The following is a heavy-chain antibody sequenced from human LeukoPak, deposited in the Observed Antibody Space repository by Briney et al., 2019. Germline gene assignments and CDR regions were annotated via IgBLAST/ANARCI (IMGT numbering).Heavy chain of an antibody. Sequence: SVKVSCKASGGTFSSYAISWERQAPGQGLEWMGRIIPILGIANYAQKFQGRVTITADKSTSTAYMELSSLRSEDTAVYYCARGSYEDFWSGYYPYYYYGMDVWGQGTTVTVSS. CDR3: ARGSYEDFWSGYYPYYYYGMDV. V-gene: IGHV1-69*04. CDR1: GGTFSSYA. J-gene: IGHJ6*02. CDR2: IIPILGIA. D-gene: IGHD3-3*01.